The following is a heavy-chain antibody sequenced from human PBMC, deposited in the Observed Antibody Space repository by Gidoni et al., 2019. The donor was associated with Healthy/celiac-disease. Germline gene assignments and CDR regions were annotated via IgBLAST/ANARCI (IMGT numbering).Heavy chain of an antibody. CDR2: ISGSGGST. CDR3: AKDVSGDFWSGYYRPQIDY. J-gene: IGHJ4*02. V-gene: IGHV3-23*01. Sequence: EVQLLESGGGLVQPGGSLRLSCAASGFTFSSYAMSWVRQAPGKGLEWVSAISGSGGSTYYADSVKGRFTISRDNSKNTLYLQMNSLRAEDTAVYYCAKDVSGDFWSGYYRPQIDYWGQGTLVTVSS. CDR1: GFTFSSYA. D-gene: IGHD3-3*01.